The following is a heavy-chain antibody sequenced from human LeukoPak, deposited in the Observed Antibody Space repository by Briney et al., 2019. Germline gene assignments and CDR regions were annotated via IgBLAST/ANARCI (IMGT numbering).Heavy chain of an antibody. Sequence: SVKVSCKASGGTFSSYAISWVRQAPGQGLEWMGRIIPILGIANYAQKFQGRVTITADKSTSTAYMELSSLRSEDTAVYYCASAGGSGSYYANYWGPGTLVTASS. D-gene: IGHD3-10*01. CDR2: IIPILGIA. V-gene: IGHV1-69*04. J-gene: IGHJ4*01. CDR3: ASAGGSGSYYANY. CDR1: GGTFSSYA.